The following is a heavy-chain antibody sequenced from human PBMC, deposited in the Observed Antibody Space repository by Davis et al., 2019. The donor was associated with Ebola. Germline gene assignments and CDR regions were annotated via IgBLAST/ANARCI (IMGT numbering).Heavy chain of an antibody. J-gene: IGHJ3*02. CDR3: ATDAYSSGYSSDTFDI. V-gene: IGHV4-30-4*01. CDR2: IYYSGST. Sequence: PSETLSLTCPVSGGPTSSGDYYWSWIRQPPGKGLEWIGYIYYSGSTYYNPSIKSRVTISVDTSKNQFSLKLSSGTAADTAVYYCATDAYSSGYSSDTFDIWGQGTMVTVSS. D-gene: IGHD5-18*01. CDR1: GGPTSSGDYY.